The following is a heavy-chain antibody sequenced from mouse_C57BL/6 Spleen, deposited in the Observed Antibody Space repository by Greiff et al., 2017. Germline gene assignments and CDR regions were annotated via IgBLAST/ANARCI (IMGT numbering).Heavy chain of an antibody. J-gene: IGHJ2*01. CDR2: INPNNGGT. CDR1: GYTFTDYY. D-gene: IGHD2-14*01. V-gene: IGHV1-26*01. CDR3: ARKRGYRGKSEADYFDY. Sequence: EVQLQQSGPELVKPGASVKISCKASGYTFTDYYMNWVKQSHGKSLEWIGDINPNNGGTSYNQKFKGKATLTVDKSSSTAYMELRSLTSEDSAVYYCARKRGYRGKSEADYFDYWGQGTTLTVSS.